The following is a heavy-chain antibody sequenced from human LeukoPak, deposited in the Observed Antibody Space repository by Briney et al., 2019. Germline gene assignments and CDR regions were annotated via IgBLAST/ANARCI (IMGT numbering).Heavy chain of an antibody. Sequence: GGSLRLSCAASGFTFSSYAMHWVRQAPGKGLEWVAVISDDGSNKYYADSVKGRFTISSDNSKNTLYLQMNSLRAEDTAVYYCASPRIAAAVRTGWDYFDYWGQGTLVTVSS. CDR1: GFTFSSYA. J-gene: IGHJ4*02. V-gene: IGHV3-30*17. CDR2: ISDDGSNK. D-gene: IGHD6-13*01. CDR3: ASPRIAAAVRTGWDYFDY.